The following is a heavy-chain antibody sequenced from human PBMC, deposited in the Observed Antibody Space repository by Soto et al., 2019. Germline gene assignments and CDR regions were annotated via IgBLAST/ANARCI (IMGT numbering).Heavy chain of an antibody. CDR2: INPSGGST. CDR1: GYTFTNYY. V-gene: IGHV1-46*03. D-gene: IGHD4-17*01. Sequence: QVQLVQSGAEVKKPGASVKVSCKASGYTFTNYYMHWVRQAPGQGLEWMGIINPSGGSTSYAQKVQGRVTLSRDTSTRTVYMELSSLRSEDTAVYYCAREGAWGYGDPPGYFDYWGQGTLVTVSS. J-gene: IGHJ4*02. CDR3: AREGAWGYGDPPGYFDY.